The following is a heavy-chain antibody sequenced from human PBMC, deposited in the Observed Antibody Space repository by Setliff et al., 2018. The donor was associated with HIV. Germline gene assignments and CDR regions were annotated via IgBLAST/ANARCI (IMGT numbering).Heavy chain of an antibody. J-gene: IGHJ4*01. CDR3: ARLRYSVFDY. D-gene: IGHD3-9*01. Sequence: SETLSLTCTVSGGSISSYYWSWIRQPPGKGLEWIGYIYTSGSTNYIPSLKSRVTISLDTSKNQFSLKLTSVTAADTAVYYCARLRYSVFDYWGHGTLVTVSS. CDR2: IYTSGST. V-gene: IGHV4-4*09. CDR1: GGSISSYY.